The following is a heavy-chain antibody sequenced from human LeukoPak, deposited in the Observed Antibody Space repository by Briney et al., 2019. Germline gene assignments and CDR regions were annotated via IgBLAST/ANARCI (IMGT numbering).Heavy chain of an antibody. CDR3: ASTAVAHP. CDR2: INPSGGST. J-gene: IGHJ5*02. CDR1: GYTFTSYY. D-gene: IGHD6-19*01. Sequence: EASVKVSCKASGYTFTSYYIHWVRQAPGQGLEWMGIINPSGGSTTYAQKFQGRVTMTRDMSTRTLYMELSSLRSEDTAFYYCASTAVAHPWGQGTLVTVSS. V-gene: IGHV1-46*01.